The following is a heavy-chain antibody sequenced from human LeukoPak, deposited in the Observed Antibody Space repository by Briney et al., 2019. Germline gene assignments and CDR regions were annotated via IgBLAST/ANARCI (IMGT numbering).Heavy chain of an antibody. J-gene: IGHJ3*02. CDR1: GASISSSCYY. V-gene: IGHV4-39*07. CDR2: IYYSGST. D-gene: IGHD3-10*01. CDR3: AREYYYGSGSYYINKGAFDI. Sequence: SETLSLTCTVSGASISSSCYYWGWLRQPPGKGLEWIGSIYYSGSTYYNPSLKSRATISVDTSKNQFSLKLSSVTAADTAVYYCAREYYYGSGSYYINKGAFDIWGQGTMVTVSS.